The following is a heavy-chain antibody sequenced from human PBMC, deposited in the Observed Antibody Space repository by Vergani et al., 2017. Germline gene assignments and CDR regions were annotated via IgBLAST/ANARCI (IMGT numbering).Heavy chain of an antibody. J-gene: IGHJ5*02. Sequence: QVQLVQSGAEVKKPGASVKVSCKASGYTFTSYAMHWVRQAPGQRLEWMGWINAGNGNTKYAQKFQGRVTMTRDTSTSTVYMELSSLRSEDTAVYYCARARLRSRNWFDPWGQGTLVTVSS. CDR1: GYTFTSYA. D-gene: IGHD5/OR15-5a*01. CDR2: INAGNGNT. CDR3: ARARLRSRNWFDP. V-gene: IGHV1-3*01.